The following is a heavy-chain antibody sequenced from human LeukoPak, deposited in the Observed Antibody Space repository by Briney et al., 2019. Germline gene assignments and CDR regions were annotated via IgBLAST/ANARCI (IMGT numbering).Heavy chain of an antibody. CDR1: GDSGSSNSAA. CDR3: ARELIDSFDI. J-gene: IGHJ3*02. V-gene: IGHV6-1*01. CDR2: TYYRSKWHN. Sequence: SQTLSLTCAISGDSGSSNSAAWNWIRQSPSRDLEWLTRTYYRSKWHNDYAVSVKSRININPDTSKNQFSLQLNSVTPDDTAVYYCARELIDSFDIWGQGTMVTVS.